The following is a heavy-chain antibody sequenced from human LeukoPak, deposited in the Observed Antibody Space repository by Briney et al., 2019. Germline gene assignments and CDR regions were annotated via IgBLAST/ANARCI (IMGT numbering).Heavy chain of an antibody. D-gene: IGHD6-6*01. CDR1: GFTFSSYG. CDR2: ISYDGSNK. J-gene: IGHJ4*02. Sequence: PGGSLRLSCAASGFTFSSYGMHWVRQAPGKGLEWVSVISYDGSNKYYADSVKGRFTISRDNSKNTLYLQMNSLRAEDTAVYYCAREIVRLYYFDYWGQGTLVTVSS. V-gene: IGHV3-30*19. CDR3: AREIVRLYYFDY.